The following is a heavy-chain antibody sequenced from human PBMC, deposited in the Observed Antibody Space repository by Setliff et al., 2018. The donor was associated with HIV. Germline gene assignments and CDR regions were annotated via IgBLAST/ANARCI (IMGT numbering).Heavy chain of an antibody. CDR2: IGSDVSII. CDR1: GFTFSSYW. D-gene: IGHD3-9*01. V-gene: IGHV3-48*01. Sequence: PGGSLRLSCATSGFTFSSYWMSWVRQAPGKGLEWLSYIGSDVSIIFYGDSVKGRFTVSRDNAKNSLYLHMNNLRAEDTAVYYCARGFEVESSGWFDPWGQGTLVTVSS. J-gene: IGHJ5*02. CDR3: ARGFEVESSGWFDP.